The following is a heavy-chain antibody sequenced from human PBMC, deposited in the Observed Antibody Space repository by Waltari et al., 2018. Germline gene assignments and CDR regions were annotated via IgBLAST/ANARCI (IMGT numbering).Heavy chain of an antibody. CDR1: GFTFSSYW. J-gene: IGHJ5*02. CDR3: ARDGPDHAMFDP. Sequence: EVQLVESGGGLVQPGGSLRLSCAASGFTFSSYWMRWFCQAQGKGVGWVANRRQSGSERFYVDSVKVRFTISRDNAKNSLYLQMNSLRAEDTAVYYCARDGPDHAMFDPWGQGTLVTVSS. CDR2: RRQSGSER. V-gene: IGHV3-7*01.